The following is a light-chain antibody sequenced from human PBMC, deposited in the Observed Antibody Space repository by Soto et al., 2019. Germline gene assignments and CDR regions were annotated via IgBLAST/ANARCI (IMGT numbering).Light chain of an antibody. J-gene: IGLJ2*01. CDR1: SSDVGAYNY. V-gene: IGLV2-14*03. Sequence: QSALTQPASVSGSPGQSITISFTGTSSDVGAYNYVSWYQQHPGKAPKLMICDVRNRPSGVSNRFSGSKSGNTASLTISGLQAEDEADYYCSSYTSSGSVVFGGGTKLTVL. CDR3: SSYTSSGSVV. CDR2: DVR.